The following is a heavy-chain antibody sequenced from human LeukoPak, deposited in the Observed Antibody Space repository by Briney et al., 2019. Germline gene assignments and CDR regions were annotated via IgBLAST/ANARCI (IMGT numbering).Heavy chain of an antibody. CDR3: ARDHSGYGDYVYYYYGMDV. J-gene: IGHJ6*02. CDR1: GGTFSSYA. CDR2: IIPILGIA. V-gene: IGHV1-69*04. D-gene: IGHD4-17*01. Sequence: GASVKVSCKASGGTFSSYAISWVRQAPGQGLEWMGRIIPILGIANYAQKFQGRVTITADKSTSTAYMELSSLRSEDTAVYYCARDHSGYGDYVYYYYGMDVWGQGTTVTVSS.